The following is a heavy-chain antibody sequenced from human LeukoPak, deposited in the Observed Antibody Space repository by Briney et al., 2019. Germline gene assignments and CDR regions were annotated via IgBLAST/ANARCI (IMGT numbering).Heavy chain of an antibody. Sequence: SQTMSLTSTVYGGSLSDYYWSWNRQPPGKVLEWIGWIFGSGSSNYNPSLKSRLTISVDTSKNQCSLKPTSATAADTAVYYCAREKDTGSNHAKIRYDIWGQGTMVTVSS. CDR2: IFGSGSS. CDR1: GGSLSDYY. V-gene: IGHV4-59*01. D-gene: IGHD1-26*01. CDR3: AREKDTGSNHAKIRYDI. J-gene: IGHJ3*02.